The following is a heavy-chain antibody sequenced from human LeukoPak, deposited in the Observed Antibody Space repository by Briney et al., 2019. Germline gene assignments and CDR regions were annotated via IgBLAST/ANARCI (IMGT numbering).Heavy chain of an antibody. CDR2: INSRSSYI. CDR3: AKDITSSGWYGMAFDI. Sequence: GGSLRLSCAASGFTFSSYSMNWVRQTPGKGLEWVSSINSRSSYIYYADSVKGRFTISRDNAKNSLYLQMNSLRAEDMALYYCAKDITSSGWYGMAFDIWGQGTMVTVSS. J-gene: IGHJ3*02. D-gene: IGHD6-19*01. CDR1: GFTFSSYS. V-gene: IGHV3-21*04.